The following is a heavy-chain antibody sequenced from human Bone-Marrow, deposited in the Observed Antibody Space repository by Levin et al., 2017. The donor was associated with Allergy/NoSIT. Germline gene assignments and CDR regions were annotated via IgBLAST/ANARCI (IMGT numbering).Heavy chain of an antibody. CDR3: ATGQQRLGDFDY. J-gene: IGHJ4*02. V-gene: IGHV3-30*03. D-gene: IGHD6-25*01. CDR2: VSFDGRYT. Sequence: GGSLRLSCAASGLTFSTYGMHWVRQAPGKGLEWVAVVSFDGRYTYYADSVKGRFTISRDNSNNTLFLQMMSLRPEDTAVYYCATGQQRLGDFDYWGQGTLVTVSS. CDR1: GLTFSTYG.